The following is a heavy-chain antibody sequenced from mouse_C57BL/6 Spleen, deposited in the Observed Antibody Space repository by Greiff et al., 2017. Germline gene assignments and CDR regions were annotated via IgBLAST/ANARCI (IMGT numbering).Heavy chain of an antibody. J-gene: IGHJ1*03. CDR1: GFSLTSYA. CDR2: IWTGGGT. V-gene: IGHV2-9-1*01. Sequence: QVQLQQSGPGLVAPSQSLSITCTVSGFSLTSYAISWVRQPPGKGLEWLGVIWTGGGTNYNSALKSRLSISKDNSKSQVFLKMNSLQNDDTARYYCARKEGVYYGSSYYWYFDVWGTGTTVTVSS. CDR3: ARKEGVYYGSSYYWYFDV. D-gene: IGHD1-1*01.